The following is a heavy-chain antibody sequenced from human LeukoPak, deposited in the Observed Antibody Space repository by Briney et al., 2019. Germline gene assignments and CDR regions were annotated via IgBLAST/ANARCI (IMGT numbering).Heavy chain of an antibody. J-gene: IGHJ4*02. Sequence: SETLSLTCTVSGGSISIGGYYWSWIRQPPGKGLEWIGYISYSGSTNYNPSLRSRVTISVDKSKNQFSLKLSSVTAADTAVYYCARHGDGYSFDYWGQGTLVTVSS. D-gene: IGHD2-21*02. CDR2: ISYSGST. CDR3: ARHGDGYSFDY. CDR1: GGSISIGGYY. V-gene: IGHV4-61*05.